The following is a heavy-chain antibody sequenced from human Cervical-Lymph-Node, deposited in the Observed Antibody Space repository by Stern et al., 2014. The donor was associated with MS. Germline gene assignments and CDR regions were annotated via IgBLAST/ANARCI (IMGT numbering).Heavy chain of an antibody. J-gene: IGHJ4*02. CDR2: INTNTGNA. CDR3: ARPDISSALKW. Sequence: VQLVQSGSELKEPGVSVKVSCKASGYTFTNFAVNWVRQAPGQGLEWVGWINTNTGNATYAQGFAGRFVFSLDPSVSSAYLQIDSLKAEDTAVYYCARPDISSALKWWGQGSLVTVSS. D-gene: IGHD3-3*01. CDR1: GYTFTNFA. V-gene: IGHV7-4-1*01.